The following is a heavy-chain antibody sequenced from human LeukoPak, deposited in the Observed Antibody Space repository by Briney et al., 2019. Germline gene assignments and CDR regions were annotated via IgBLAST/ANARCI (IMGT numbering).Heavy chain of an antibody. J-gene: IGHJ5*02. CDR3: ARAGFLYSSSWARFDP. Sequence: ASVKVSCKASGYTFTSYYMHWVRQAPGQGLEWMGIINPSGGSTSYAQKFQGRVTMTRDTSTSTVYMELSSLRSGDTAVYYCARAGFLYSSSWARFDPWGQGTLVTVSS. D-gene: IGHD6-13*01. V-gene: IGHV1-46*01. CDR2: INPSGGST. CDR1: GYTFTSYY.